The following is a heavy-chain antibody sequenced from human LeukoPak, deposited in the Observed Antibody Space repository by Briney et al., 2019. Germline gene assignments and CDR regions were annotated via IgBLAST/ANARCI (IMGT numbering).Heavy chain of an antibody. D-gene: IGHD3-9*01. J-gene: IGHJ6*03. CDR1: GYTFTSYA. CDR2: INAGNGNT. CDR3: ARGVLRYRYYYMDV. Sequence: RASVKVSCKASGYTFTSYAMHWVRQAPGQRLEWMGWINAGNGNTKYSQEFQGRVTITADESTSTAYMELSSLRSEDTAVYYCARGVLRYRYYYMDVWGKGTTVTISS. V-gene: IGHV1-3*03.